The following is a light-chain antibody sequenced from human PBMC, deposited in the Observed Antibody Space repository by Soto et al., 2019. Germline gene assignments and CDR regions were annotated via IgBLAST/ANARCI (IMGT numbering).Light chain of an antibody. Sequence: EIVLTQSPATLSVSPGERVTLSCWASKSVSSNLAWYQQKPGQAPRLLIYGASTRATGIPARFSGSGSGTDFTLTISRLEPEDFAVYYCQQYGSSGTFGQGTKVDIK. CDR3: QQYGSSGT. CDR1: KSVSSN. CDR2: GAS. J-gene: IGKJ1*01. V-gene: IGKV3-20*01.